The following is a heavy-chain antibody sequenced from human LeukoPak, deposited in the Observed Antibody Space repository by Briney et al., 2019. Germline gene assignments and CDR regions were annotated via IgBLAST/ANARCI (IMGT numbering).Heavy chain of an antibody. CDR3: ARGEDSSNWYSKSSWFDP. CDR2: IYHSGST. J-gene: IGHJ5*02. D-gene: IGHD6-13*01. CDR1: GGSISSSNW. Sequence: SETLSLTCAVSGGSISSSNWWSWVRQPPGKGLEWIGEIYHSGSTNYNPSLKSRVTISVDKSKNQFSLKLSSVTAADTAVYYCARGEDSSNWYSKSSWFDPWGQGTLVTVSS. V-gene: IGHV4-4*02.